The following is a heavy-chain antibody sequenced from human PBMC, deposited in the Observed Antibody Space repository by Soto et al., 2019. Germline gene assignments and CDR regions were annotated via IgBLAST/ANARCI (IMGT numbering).Heavy chain of an antibody. D-gene: IGHD4-17*01. CDR1: GYTFTSYA. V-gene: IGHV1-3*01. CDR3: AREDNDYGDYDTEYYYYGMDV. Sequence: ASVKVSCKASGYTFTSYAMHWVRQAPGQRLEWMGWINAGNGNTKYSQKFQGRVTITRDTSASTAYMELSSLRSEDTAVYYCAREDNDYGDYDTEYYYYGMDVWGQGTTVTVSS. CDR2: INAGNGNT. J-gene: IGHJ6*02.